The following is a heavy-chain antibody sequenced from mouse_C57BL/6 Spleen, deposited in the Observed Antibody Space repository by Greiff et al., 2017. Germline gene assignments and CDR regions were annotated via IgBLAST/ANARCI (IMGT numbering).Heavy chain of an antibody. CDR2: INPNNGGT. J-gene: IGHJ3*01. CDR1: GYTFTDYY. Sequence: EVQLQQSGPELVKPGASVKISCKASGYTFTDYYMNWVKQSHGKSLEWIGDINPNNGGTSYNQKFKGKATLTVDKSSSTAYMELRSLTSEDSAVYYCTTVAPFAYRGEENLVTVSA. CDR3: TTVAPFAY. D-gene: IGHD1-1*01. V-gene: IGHV1-26*01.